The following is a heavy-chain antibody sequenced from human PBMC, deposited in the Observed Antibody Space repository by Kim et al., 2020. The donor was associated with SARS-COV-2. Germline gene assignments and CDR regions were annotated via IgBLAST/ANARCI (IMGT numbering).Heavy chain of an antibody. Sequence: PVKGRFTISRDDSKNTLYLQMNSLKTEDTAVYYCTTGIGYGDYYDAFDIWGQGTMVTVSS. D-gene: IGHD4-17*01. J-gene: IGHJ3*02. CDR3: TTGIGYGDYYDAFDI. V-gene: IGHV3-15*01.